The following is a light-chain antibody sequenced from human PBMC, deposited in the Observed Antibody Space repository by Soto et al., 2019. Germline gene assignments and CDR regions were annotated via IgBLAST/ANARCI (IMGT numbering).Light chain of an antibody. CDR3: QQYGSSPIT. Sequence: EIVLTQSPATLSLSPGERATLSCRASQSVSNYLAWYQQKPGQAPRLLIYGASSRATGIPDRFSGSGSGTDFTLTISRLEPEDFAVYYCQQYGSSPITFGQGTRLE. J-gene: IGKJ5*01. CDR1: QSVSNY. V-gene: IGKV3-20*01. CDR2: GAS.